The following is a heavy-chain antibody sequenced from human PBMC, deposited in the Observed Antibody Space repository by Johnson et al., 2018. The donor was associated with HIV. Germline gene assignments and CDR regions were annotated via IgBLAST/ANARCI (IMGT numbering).Heavy chain of an antibody. V-gene: IGHV3-11*04. Sequence: QVQLVESGGGVVQPGGSLRLSCAASGFTFSDYYMGWIRQAPGKGLDWVSSISSSAISFYYADSVKGRFTISMDNAKNSVYLQMNNLRAEDTAVYYCARRLSPDSFDIWGQVTMVTVSS. J-gene: IGHJ3*02. D-gene: IGHD2/OR15-2a*01. CDR3: ARRLSPDSFDI. CDR1: GFTFSDYY. CDR2: ISSSAISF.